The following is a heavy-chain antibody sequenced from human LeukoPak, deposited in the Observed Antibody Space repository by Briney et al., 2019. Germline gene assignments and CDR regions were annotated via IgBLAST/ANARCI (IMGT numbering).Heavy chain of an antibody. CDR3: ARQPYMLGAYYFDY. J-gene: IGHJ4*02. V-gene: IGHV4-59*08. CDR2: IFYSGST. Sequence: SETLTLTCTVSGGSMSSYYWSWIRQPPGKGLEWIGYIFYSGSTNYNPSLKSRVTLSVDTSKNQFSLKLGSVTAADTAVYYCARQPYMLGAYYFDYWGQGTLVTVSS. CDR1: GGSMSSYY. D-gene: IGHD1-26*01.